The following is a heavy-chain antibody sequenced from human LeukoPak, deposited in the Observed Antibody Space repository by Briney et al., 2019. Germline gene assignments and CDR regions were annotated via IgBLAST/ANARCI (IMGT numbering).Heavy chain of an antibody. J-gene: IGHJ4*02. CDR3: ARTDQHDTSAYRPIDY. D-gene: IGHD3-22*01. Sequence: GSLRLPCAASGFTFSIYWMSWVRQAPGKGLEWVANIKQDGSEKYYVDSVKGRFTISRDNAKNSLYLQMNSLRAEDTAVYYCARTDQHDTSAYRPIDYWGQGTLVTVSS. V-gene: IGHV3-7*01. CDR2: IKQDGSEK. CDR1: GFTFSIYW.